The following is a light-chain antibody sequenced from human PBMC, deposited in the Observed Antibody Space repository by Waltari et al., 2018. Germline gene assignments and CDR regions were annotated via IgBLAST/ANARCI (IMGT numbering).Light chain of an antibody. V-gene: IGKV1-39*01. Sequence: IQMTQSPSSLFASVGDRVTITCRASQSINTYLNWYQQKPGKVPNLLFYAASSLQSGGPSRFSGSGSGTDFTLTISSLQPEDFATYYCQQSYSTPYTFGQGTKLEIK. J-gene: IGKJ2*01. CDR1: QSINTY. CDR2: AAS. CDR3: QQSYSTPYT.